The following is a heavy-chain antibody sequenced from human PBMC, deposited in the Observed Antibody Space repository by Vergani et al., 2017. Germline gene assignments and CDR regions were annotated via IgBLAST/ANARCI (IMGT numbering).Heavy chain of an antibody. CDR1: GGSFTSYH. CDR2: IDHTGRP. CDR3: ARVNTETNGHLYYYYYMDV. V-gene: IGHV4-34*01. Sequence: QVQLQQWGGGLLKPSETLSLTCVVHGGSFTSYHWTWIRQSPGEGLEWVGNIDHTGRPDYNPSLKSRLTISVDKSRNQFSLTLNSVTATDTAIYFCARVNTETNGHLYYYYYMDVWGQGTAVTVS. J-gene: IGHJ6*03. D-gene: IGHD4-11*01.